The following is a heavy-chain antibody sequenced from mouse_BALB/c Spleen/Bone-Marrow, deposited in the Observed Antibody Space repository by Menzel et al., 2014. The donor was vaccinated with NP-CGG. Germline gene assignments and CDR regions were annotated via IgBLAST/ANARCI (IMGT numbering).Heavy chain of an antibody. CDR3: AREDGYYVDFDY. CDR2: ISCYNGAT. D-gene: IGHD2-3*01. V-gene: IGHV1S34*01. CDR1: GYSFTGYY. Sequence: LVKTGASVKISCKASGYSFTGYYMHWVKQSHGKSLEWIGYISCYNGATSYNQKFKGKATFTVDTSSSTAYMQFNSLTSEDSAVCYCAREDGYYVDFDYWGQGTTLTVSS. J-gene: IGHJ2*01.